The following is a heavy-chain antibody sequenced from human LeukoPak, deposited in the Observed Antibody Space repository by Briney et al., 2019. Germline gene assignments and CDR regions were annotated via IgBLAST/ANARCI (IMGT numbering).Heavy chain of an antibody. CDR1: GFTFSSYG. CDR3: ARDDQSGSGSGYYMDV. J-gene: IGHJ6*03. CDR2: IRYDGSNK. Sequence: GGSLRLSCAASGFTFSSYGMHWVRQAPGKGLEWVAFIRYDGSNKYYADSVKGRFTISRDNSKNTLYLQMNSLRAEDTAVYYCARDDQSGSGSGYYMDVWGKGTTVTVSS. D-gene: IGHD3-10*01. V-gene: IGHV3-30*02.